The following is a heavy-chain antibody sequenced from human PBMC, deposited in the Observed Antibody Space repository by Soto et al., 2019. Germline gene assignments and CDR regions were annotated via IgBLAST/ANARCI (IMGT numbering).Heavy chain of an antibody. CDR3: ARIRDTAMGPYYYYYMDV. J-gene: IGHJ6*03. V-gene: IGHV2-70*11. D-gene: IGHD5-18*01. CDR2: IDWDDDK. Sequence: SGPTLVNPTQTLTLTCTFSGFSLSTSGMCVSWIRQPPGKALEWLARIDWDDDKYYSTSLKTRLTISKDTSKNQVVLTMTNMDPVDTATYYCARIRDTAMGPYYYYYMDVWGKGTTVTVSS. CDR1: GFSLSTSGMC.